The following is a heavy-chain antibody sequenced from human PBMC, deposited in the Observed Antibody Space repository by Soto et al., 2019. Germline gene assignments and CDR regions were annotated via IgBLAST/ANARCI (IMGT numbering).Heavy chain of an antibody. V-gene: IGHV4-34*01. J-gene: IGHJ4*02. CDR1: GGSFSGYY. D-gene: IGHD3-16*02. Sequence: SETLSLTCAVYGGSFSGYYWSWIRQPPGKGLEWIGEINHSGSTNYNPSLKSRVTISVDTSKNQFSLKLSSVTAADTAVYYCARGALYDYIWGSYRPRLDYWGQGTLVT. CDR3: ARGALYDYIWGSYRPRLDY. CDR2: INHSGST.